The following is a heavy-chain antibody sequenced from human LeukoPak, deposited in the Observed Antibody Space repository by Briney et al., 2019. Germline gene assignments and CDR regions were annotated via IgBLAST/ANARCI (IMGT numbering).Heavy chain of an antibody. CDR2: ISSSSSYI. Sequence: GGSLRLPCAASGFTFSSYSMNWVRQAPGKGLEWVSSISSSSSYIYYADSVKGRFTISRDNAKNSLYLQMNSLRAEDTAVCYCAREVPMNYRPYAFDIWGQGTMVTVSS. D-gene: IGHD5-24*01. V-gene: IGHV3-21*01. CDR3: AREVPMNYRPYAFDI. CDR1: GFTFSSYS. J-gene: IGHJ3*02.